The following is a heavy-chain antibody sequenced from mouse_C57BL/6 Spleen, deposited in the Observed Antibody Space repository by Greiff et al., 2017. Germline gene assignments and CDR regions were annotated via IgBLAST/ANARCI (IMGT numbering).Heavy chain of an antibody. CDR3: ARHGYYGNYVSYAMDD. J-gene: IGHJ4*01. CDR1: GFSLTSYG. V-gene: IGHV2-6-1*01. D-gene: IGHD2-1*01. Sequence: VHLVESGPGLVAPSQSLSITCTVSGFSLTSYGVHWVRQPPGKGLEWLVVIWSDGSTTYNSAPKSKLSISKNNSKSQVFLKMNSLQTEDTAMYYCARHGYYGNYVSYAMDDWGQGTSVTVSS. CDR2: IWSDGST.